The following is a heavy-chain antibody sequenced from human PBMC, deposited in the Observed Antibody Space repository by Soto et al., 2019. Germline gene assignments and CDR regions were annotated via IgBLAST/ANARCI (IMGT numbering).Heavy chain of an antibody. J-gene: IGHJ5*02. CDR1: GYTFSTNG. V-gene: IGHV1-18*01. Sequence: QVKLVQSGGELKRPGASVKVSCKTSGYTFSTNGIPWVRQAPGHPLEWLGWISLYSDGANYAQKFQGRVSMTTDTSTTTAYMELRSLRSDDTAVYYCARVVPGAEAWFGPWGQGTLVTVSS. CDR3: ARVVPGAEAWFGP. D-gene: IGHD2-2*01. CDR2: ISLYSDGA.